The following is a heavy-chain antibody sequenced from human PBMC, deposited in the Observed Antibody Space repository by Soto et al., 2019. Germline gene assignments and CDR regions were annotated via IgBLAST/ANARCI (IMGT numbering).Heavy chain of an antibody. D-gene: IGHD3-22*01. CDR2: INPSGGST. CDR3: AGADYYDNSGSYYDC. CDR1: GYIFTNHY. Sequence: GASVKVSCKASGYIFTNHYIHWVRQAPGQGLEWMGIINPSGGSTNYLQKFQGRITMTRDTSTSTVYMALSSLRSEDTAGYFFAGADYYDNSGSYYDCWGQGSRVTAAS. J-gene: IGHJ4*02. V-gene: IGHV1-46*01.